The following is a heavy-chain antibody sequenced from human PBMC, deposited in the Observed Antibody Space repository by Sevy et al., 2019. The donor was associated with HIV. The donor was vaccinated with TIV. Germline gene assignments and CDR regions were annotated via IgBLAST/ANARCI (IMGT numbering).Heavy chain of an antibody. J-gene: IGHJ6*03. CDR2: VNPNSGRT. CDR1: GNTLSDYF. CDR3: ASQYNSNAPIYYYFYYMDV. V-gene: IGHV1-2*02. D-gene: IGHD1-1*01. Sequence: ASVKVSCKASGNTLSDYFMHWVRQAPGQGLEWMGWVNPNSGRTKYAQKFQDRVTMTRDTSTSTAYMELNSLTSDDTAVYYCASQYNSNAPIYYYFYYMDVWGEGTTVTVSS.